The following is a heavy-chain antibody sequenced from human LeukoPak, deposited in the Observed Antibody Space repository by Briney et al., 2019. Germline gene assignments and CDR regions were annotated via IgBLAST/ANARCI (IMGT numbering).Heavy chain of an antibody. Sequence: GGCLRLSCAVSGFTFSHAWMSWVRQAPGKGLEWVGRIKSKIDGGTTDYGAPVKGRFTISRDDSKNTLYLQMNSLKSEDTAVYYCTTIRGFCSGRSCLGYWGQGTLVTVSS. V-gene: IGHV3-15*01. CDR2: IKSKIDGGTT. CDR1: GFTFSHAW. J-gene: IGHJ4*02. D-gene: IGHD2-15*01. CDR3: TTIRGFCSGRSCLGY.